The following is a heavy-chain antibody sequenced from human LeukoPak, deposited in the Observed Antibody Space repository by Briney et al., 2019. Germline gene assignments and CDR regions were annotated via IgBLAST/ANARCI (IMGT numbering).Heavy chain of an antibody. CDR1: GGSISSYY. V-gene: IGHV4-59*01. Sequence: SETLSLTCTVSGGSISSYYWSWIRQPPGKGLEWIGYIYYSGSTNYNPSLKSRVTISVATSKNQFSLKLSSVTAADTAVYYCARGFGELLGYFDYWGQGTLVTVSS. CDR3: ARGFGELLGYFDY. J-gene: IGHJ4*02. D-gene: IGHD3-10*01. CDR2: IYYSGST.